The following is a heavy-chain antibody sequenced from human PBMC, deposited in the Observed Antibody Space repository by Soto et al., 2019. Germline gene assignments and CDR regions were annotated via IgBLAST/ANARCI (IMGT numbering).Heavy chain of an antibody. D-gene: IGHD4-17*01. CDR2: INHRGST. CDR3: ARDVGHDYGDNGGY. Sequence: QVQLQQWGAGLLKPSETLSLTCAVYGGSFSDYYWSWIRQPPGKGLEWIGEINHRGSTNYNPSLKSRVTISVDTSRNQFSLKLSSVTAADTAVYYCARDVGHDYGDNGGYWGQGTLVTVAS. V-gene: IGHV4-34*01. CDR1: GGSFSDYY. J-gene: IGHJ4*02.